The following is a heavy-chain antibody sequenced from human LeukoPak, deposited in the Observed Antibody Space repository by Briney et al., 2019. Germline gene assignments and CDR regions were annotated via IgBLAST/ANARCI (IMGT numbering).Heavy chain of an antibody. D-gene: IGHD2/OR15-2a*01. CDR3: ARLDCNSNTCYNY. J-gene: IGHJ4*02. Sequence: SETLSLTCNVSGDSLTSDYWSWLRQSPGKGLEWIGYINYGGNSDYNPSLNSRVTISVNGSKKQVSLNMRSMTAADTAVYYCARLDCNSNTCYNYWAPGALVTVSS. V-gene: IGHV4-59*08. CDR1: GDSLTSDY. CDR2: INYGGNS.